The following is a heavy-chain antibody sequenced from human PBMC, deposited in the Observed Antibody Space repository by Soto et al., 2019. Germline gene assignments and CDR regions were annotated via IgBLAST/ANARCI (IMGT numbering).Heavy chain of an antibody. J-gene: IGHJ4*02. CDR1: GGTFSSYA. CDR3: ARDSHAGGLFDY. Sequence: SVKVSCKASGGTFSSYAISWVRQAPGQGLEWMGGIIPIFGTANYAQKFQGRVTITADESTSTAYMELSSLRSEDTAVYYCARDSHAGGLFDYWGQGTLVTVSS. D-gene: IGHD3-10*01. V-gene: IGHV1-69*13. CDR2: IIPIFGTA.